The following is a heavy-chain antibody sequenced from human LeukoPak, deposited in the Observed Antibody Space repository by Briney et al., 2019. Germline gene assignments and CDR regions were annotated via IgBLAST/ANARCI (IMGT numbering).Heavy chain of an antibody. V-gene: IGHV1-8*01. CDR1: GYTFTSYD. CDR3: ARGNSKRYCSGGSCYWFDP. Sequence: ASVKVSCKASGYTFTSYDIYWVRQATGQGFEWMGWMNPNSGNTGYVQKFQGRVTMTRDTSISTAYMELSSLRSEDTAMYYCARGNSKRYCSGGSCYWFDPWGQGTLVTVSS. J-gene: IGHJ5*02. D-gene: IGHD2-15*01. CDR2: MNPNSGNT.